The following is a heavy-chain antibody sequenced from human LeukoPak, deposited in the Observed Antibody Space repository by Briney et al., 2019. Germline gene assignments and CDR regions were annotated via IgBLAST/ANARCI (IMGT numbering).Heavy chain of an antibody. Sequence: GESLKISCKGSGYSFTSYWIGWVRQMPGKGLEWMGIIYPGDSDTRYSPSFQGQVTISADKSISTAYLQWSSLKASDTAMYYCARHRAYCGGDCPRGDAFDIWGQGTMVTVSS. J-gene: IGHJ3*02. CDR3: ARHRAYCGGDCPRGDAFDI. CDR1: GYSFTSYW. CDR2: IYPGDSDT. D-gene: IGHD2-21*02. V-gene: IGHV5-51*01.